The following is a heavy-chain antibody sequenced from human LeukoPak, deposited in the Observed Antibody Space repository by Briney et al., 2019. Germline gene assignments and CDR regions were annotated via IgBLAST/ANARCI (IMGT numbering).Heavy chain of an antibody. D-gene: IGHD3-22*01. CDR2: IIPILGIA. Sequence: ASVKVSCKASGGTFSSYAISWVRQAPGQGLEWMGRIIPILGIANYAQKFQGRVTITADKSTSTAYMELSSLRSEDTAVYYCARDRGSTYYYDSSNDYWGQGTLVTVPS. V-gene: IGHV1-69*04. CDR3: ARDRGSTYYYDSSNDY. J-gene: IGHJ4*02. CDR1: GGTFSSYA.